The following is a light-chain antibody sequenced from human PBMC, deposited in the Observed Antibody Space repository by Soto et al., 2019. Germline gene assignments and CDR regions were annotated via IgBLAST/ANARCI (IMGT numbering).Light chain of an antibody. CDR2: DVI. CDR3: SSYSTISNLV. V-gene: IGLV2-14*03. CDR1: NTDVGAYDY. Sequence: QSVLTQPASVSGSPGQSITISCSGTNTDVGAYDYVSWYQQHPGKAPKLILYDVINRPSGVSDRFSGSKSGNTASLTISGLQAEDEAEYFCSSYSTISNLVFGTGTKLTVL. J-gene: IGLJ1*01.